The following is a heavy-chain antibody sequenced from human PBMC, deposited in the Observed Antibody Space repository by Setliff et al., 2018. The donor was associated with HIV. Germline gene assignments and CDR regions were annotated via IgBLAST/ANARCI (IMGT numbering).Heavy chain of an antibody. CDR1: GGSINSDSYY. Sequence: TLSLTCTVFGGSINSDSYYWTWIRQPAGKGLEWIGHIHTSGSTNYNPSLKSRVTISLDTSKNQFSLKLRSATATDTALYYCARVSSSYYFLGAFDSWGQGTLVTVSS. CDR3: ARVSSSYYFLGAFDS. V-gene: IGHV4-61*09. D-gene: IGHD6-13*01. J-gene: IGHJ4*02. CDR2: IHTSGST.